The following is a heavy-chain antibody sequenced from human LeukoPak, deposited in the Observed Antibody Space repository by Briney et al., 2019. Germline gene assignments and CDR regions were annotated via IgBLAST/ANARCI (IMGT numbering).Heavy chain of an antibody. J-gene: IGHJ4*02. CDR1: GFTFSSYG. V-gene: IGHV3-33*01. Sequence: GGTLRLSCAASGFTFSSYGMHWVRQAPGKGLERVAVIWYDGSNKYYADSVRGRFTISRDNSKNTLYLQMNSLRAEDTAVYYCARGNYDILTSYYIGLDYWGQRTLVTVSS. CDR2: IWYDGSNK. CDR3: ARGNYDILTSYYIGLDY. D-gene: IGHD3-9*01.